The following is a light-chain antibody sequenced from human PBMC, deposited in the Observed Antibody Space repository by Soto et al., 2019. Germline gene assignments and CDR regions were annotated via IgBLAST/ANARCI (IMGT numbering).Light chain of an antibody. V-gene: IGKV3-15*01. CDR3: QHYNDWPST. J-gene: IGKJ2*01. CDR1: QGVSSN. CDR2: GAS. Sequence: EIVMTQSPATLSVSPGERATLSCRASQGVSSNLAWYQQKPGQAPRLLIYGASTRATGIPARFSGSGSGAEFTLTISSLQSEDFAVYYCQHYNDWPSTFGQGTKLELK.